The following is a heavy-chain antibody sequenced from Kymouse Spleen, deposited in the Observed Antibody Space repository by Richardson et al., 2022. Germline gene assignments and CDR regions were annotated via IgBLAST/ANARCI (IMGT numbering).Heavy chain of an antibody. Sequence: QVQLQQWGAGLLKPSETLSLTCAVYGGSFSGYYWSWIRQPPGKGLEWIGEINHSGSTNYNPSLKSRVTISVDTSKNQFSLKLSSVTAADTAVYYCARGGEYPHYYGMDVWGQGTTVTVSS. V-gene: IGHV4-34*01. J-gene: IGHJ6*02. CDR3: ARGGEYPHYYGMDV. CDR2: INHSGST. CDR1: GGSFSGYY. D-gene: IGHD3-10*01.